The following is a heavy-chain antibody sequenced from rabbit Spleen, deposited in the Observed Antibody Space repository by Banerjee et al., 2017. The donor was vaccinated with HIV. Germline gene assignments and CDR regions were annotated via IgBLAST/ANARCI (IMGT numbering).Heavy chain of an antibody. V-gene: IGHV1S45*01. CDR3: AGDGGNGRVADLLDL. Sequence: QEQLEESGGDLVKPEGSLTLTCKASGFSFSSSYYMCWVRQAPGKGLEWIACIYISSGSTWYASWARGRFTISKTSSTTVTLQMTSLTAADTATYFCAGDGGNGRVADLLDLWGQGTLVTVS. D-gene: IGHD1-1*01. CDR1: GFSFSSSYY. J-gene: IGHJ3*01. CDR2: IYISSGST.